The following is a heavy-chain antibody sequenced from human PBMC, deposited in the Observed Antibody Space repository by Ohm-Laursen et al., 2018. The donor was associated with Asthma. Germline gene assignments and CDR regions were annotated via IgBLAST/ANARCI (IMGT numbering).Heavy chain of an antibody. Sequence: SVKVSCKASGGTFSSYALSWVRQAPGQRPEWMGWIYIRNTNYAPRFRDRITMTTDASTNTAYMELGSLRSDDTAVYYCARAAHYYGSGRAPLDYWGQGTLVTVSS. CDR2: IYIRNT. CDR3: ARAAHYYGSGRAPLDY. D-gene: IGHD3-10*01. J-gene: IGHJ4*02. V-gene: IGHV1-18*01. CDR1: GGTFSSYA.